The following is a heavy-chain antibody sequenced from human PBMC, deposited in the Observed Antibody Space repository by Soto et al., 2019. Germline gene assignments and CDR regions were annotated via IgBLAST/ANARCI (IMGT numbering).Heavy chain of an antibody. CDR2: IKSDGSGT. CDR1: GFTFSSYW. CDR3: VRGDGDYHDGNGYLGRH. D-gene: IGHD3-22*01. J-gene: IGHJ4*02. Sequence: EVQLVESGGGLVQPGGSLTLSCAASGFTFSSYWMHWVRQAPGKGLVWVSRIKSDGSGTMYADSVKGRLTISRDNAKNTLYLQMNSLRADDTAVYYCVRGDGDYHDGNGYLGRHWGQGTLVTVSS. V-gene: IGHV3-74*03.